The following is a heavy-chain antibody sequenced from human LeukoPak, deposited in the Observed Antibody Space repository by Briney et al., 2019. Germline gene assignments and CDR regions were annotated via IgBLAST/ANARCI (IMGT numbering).Heavy chain of an antibody. V-gene: IGHV4-34*01. Sequence: SETLSLTCAVYGGSFSGYYWSWIRQPPGKGLEWIGEINHSGSTNYNPSLKGRVTISVDTSKNQFSLKLSSVTAADTAVYYCARGEKQWLVPFYYYGMDVWGQGTTVTVSS. D-gene: IGHD6-19*01. CDR3: ARGEKQWLVPFYYYGMDV. J-gene: IGHJ6*02. CDR1: GGSFSGYY. CDR2: INHSGST.